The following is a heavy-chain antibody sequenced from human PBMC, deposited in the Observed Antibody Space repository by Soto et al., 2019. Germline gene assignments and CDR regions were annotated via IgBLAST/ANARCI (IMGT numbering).Heavy chain of an antibody. CDR1: GGSISSSSYY. CDR3: ARHGAVAGQYYYYYGMEV. J-gene: IGHJ6*02. Sequence: PSETLSLICTVSGGSISSSSYYWGWIRQPPGKGLEWIGSIYYSGSTYYNPSLKSRVTISVDTSKNQLSLKLSSVTAADTAVYYCARHGAVAGQYYYYYGMEVWGQGTTVTVSS. V-gene: IGHV4-39*01. CDR2: IYYSGST. D-gene: IGHD6-19*01.